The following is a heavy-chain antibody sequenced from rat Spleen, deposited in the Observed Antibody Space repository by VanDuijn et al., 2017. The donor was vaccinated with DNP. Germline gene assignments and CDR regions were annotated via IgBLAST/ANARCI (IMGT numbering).Heavy chain of an antibody. CDR1: GFTFSDYN. CDR3: VTGVYGGYADWFAY. J-gene: IGHJ3*01. D-gene: IGHD1-11*01. V-gene: IGHV5S10*01. Sequence: EVLLVESGGGLVQSGRSLKLACVASGFTFSDYNMAWVRQAPKKGLEWVATIMYEETRAYYRDSVKGRFTISRDNAKNTQYLQMDSLRSEDTATYYCVTGVYGGYADWFAYWGQGTLVTVSS. CDR2: IMYEETRA.